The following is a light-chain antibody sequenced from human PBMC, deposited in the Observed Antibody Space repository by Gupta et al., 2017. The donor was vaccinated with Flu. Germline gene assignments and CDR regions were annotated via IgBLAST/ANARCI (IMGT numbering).Light chain of an antibody. Sequence: DIEMSQSPPTLSASIGDRVTITCRASQPISSWLAWYQQKPGKAPKLLIYEASNLENGIPSRFSGSGSGTEFTLTISGLRPDDFATYFCQQDRDYQITFGQGTRLDIK. CDR2: EAS. CDR1: QPISSW. CDR3: QQDRDYQIT. V-gene: IGKV1-5*03. J-gene: IGKJ5*01.